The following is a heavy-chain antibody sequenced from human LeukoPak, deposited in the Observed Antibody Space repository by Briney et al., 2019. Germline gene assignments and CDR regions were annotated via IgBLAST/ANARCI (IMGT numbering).Heavy chain of an antibody. CDR1: GFTFSTYW. Sequence: GGSLRLSCAASGFTFSTYWMSWVRQAPGKGLEWVANIKQDGSEKYSVDSVRGRFTISRDNAKNSLYLQMNSLRDEDTAVYYCARDHYSSSSGGFDPWGQGTLVTVSS. CDR3: ARDHYSSSSGGFDP. CDR2: IKQDGSEK. V-gene: IGHV3-7*01. J-gene: IGHJ5*02. D-gene: IGHD6-13*01.